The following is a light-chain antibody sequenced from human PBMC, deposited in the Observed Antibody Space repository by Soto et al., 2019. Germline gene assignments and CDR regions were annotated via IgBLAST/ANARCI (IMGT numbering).Light chain of an antibody. CDR3: QQYNNWPRT. J-gene: IGKJ1*01. Sequence: VVSQSPAALSVSQGERATLSCRASQSVSSSYLAWYQQKPGQAPRLLIYGASTRATDIPARFSGSGSGTEFTLTISSLQSEDFAVYYCQQYNNWPRTFGQGTKVAIK. CDR1: QSVSSSY. V-gene: IGKV3-15*01. CDR2: GAS.